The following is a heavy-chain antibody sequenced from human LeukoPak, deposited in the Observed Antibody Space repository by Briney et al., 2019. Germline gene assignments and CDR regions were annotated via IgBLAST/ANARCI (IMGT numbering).Heavy chain of an antibody. CDR1: GGTISTYY. V-gene: IGHV4-59*01. J-gene: IGHJ6*02. Sequence: LETLSLTCTVSGGTISTYYWSWIRQPPGKGLEWIGYIYYSGSTNYNPSLKSRVTISVDTSKNQFSLKLSSVTAADTAVYYCARTVRKRDSSGYYQGNYYYYGMDVWGQGTTVTVSS. CDR3: ARTVRKRDSSGYYQGNYYYYGMDV. D-gene: IGHD3-22*01. CDR2: IYYSGST.